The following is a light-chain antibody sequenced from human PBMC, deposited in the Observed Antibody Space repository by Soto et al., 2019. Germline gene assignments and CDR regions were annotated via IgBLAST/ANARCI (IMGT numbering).Light chain of an antibody. J-gene: IGKJ2*01. CDR1: QSILYSSNNKNK. CDR2: WAS. Sequence: DIVMTQSPDSLAVSLGERATINCKSSQSILYSSNNKNKLAWYQQKPGQPPKLLFYWASTRESGVPDRFSGSESGTDFTLTISSLQAEDVAFYYCQQYYSPPYTFGQGTKLEI. CDR3: QQYYSPPYT. V-gene: IGKV4-1*01.